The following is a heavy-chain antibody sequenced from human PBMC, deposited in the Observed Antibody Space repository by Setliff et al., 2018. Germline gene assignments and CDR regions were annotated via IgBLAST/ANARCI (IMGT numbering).Heavy chain of an antibody. Sequence: SETLSLTCTVYGGSFSDYYWGWIRQSPGKRPEWIAEINQSGNTNYNPSLNSRVSVSVDTPTNQFSLKVFSVTAADTAVYYCRFWSSYYKNDYWAQGTLVTSPQ. CDR2: INQSGNT. D-gene: IGHD3-3*01. CDR3: RFWSSYYKNDY. J-gene: IGHJ4*02. V-gene: IGHV4-34*01. CDR1: GGSFSDYY.